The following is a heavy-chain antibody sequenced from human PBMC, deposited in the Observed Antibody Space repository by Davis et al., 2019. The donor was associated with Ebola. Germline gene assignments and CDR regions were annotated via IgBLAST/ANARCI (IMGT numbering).Heavy chain of an antibody. CDR3: ARDRGMVSPYYFDY. CDR2: ISAYNGNT. D-gene: IGHD2-21*01. CDR1: GYTFTSYG. V-gene: IGHV1-18*01. J-gene: IGHJ4*02. Sequence: ASVKVSCKASGYTFTSYGISWVRQAPGQGLEWMGWISAYNGNTNYAQKLQGRVTMTTDTSTSTAYMELRSLRSDDTAVYYCARDRGMVSPYYFDYWGQGTLVTVSS.